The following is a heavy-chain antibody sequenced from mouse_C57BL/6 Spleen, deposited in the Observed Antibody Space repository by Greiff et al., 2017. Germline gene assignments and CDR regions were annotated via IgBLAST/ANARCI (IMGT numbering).Heavy chain of an antibody. J-gene: IGHJ4*01. CDR1: GFSFNTYA. CDR2: IRSKSNNYAT. CDR3: VIHRIYGYDESMDY. Sequence: EVQRVESGGGLVQPKGSLKLSCAASGFSFNTYAMNWVRQAPGKGLEWVARIRSKSNNYATYSDDSVKDRFTISREDSENMLDLQINNLKTEYTAVYYGVIHRIYGYDESMDYWGQGTSVTVSS. D-gene: IGHD2-2*01. V-gene: IGHV10-1*01.